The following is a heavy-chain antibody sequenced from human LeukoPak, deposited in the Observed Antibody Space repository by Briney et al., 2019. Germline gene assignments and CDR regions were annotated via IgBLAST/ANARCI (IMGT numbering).Heavy chain of an antibody. J-gene: IGHJ4*02. D-gene: IGHD6-19*01. CDR2: IYYSGST. Sequence: SETLSLTCTVSGGSISSSSYYWGWTRQPPGKGLEWIGSIYYSGSTYYNPSLKSRVTISVDTSKNQFSLKLSPVTAADTAVYYCATEHSGWYPPTRPFDYWGQGTLVTVSS. CDR1: GGSISSSSYY. V-gene: IGHV4-39*01. CDR3: ATEHSGWYPPTRPFDY.